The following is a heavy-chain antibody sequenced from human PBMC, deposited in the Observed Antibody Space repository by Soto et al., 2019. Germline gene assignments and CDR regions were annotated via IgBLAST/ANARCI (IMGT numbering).Heavy chain of an antibody. CDR1: GGSFSGYY. J-gene: IGHJ4*02. V-gene: IGHV4-34*01. D-gene: IGHD3-9*01. CDR2: INHSGST. Sequence: QVQLQQWGAGLLKPSETLSLTCAVYGGSFSGYYWSWIRQPPGKGLEWIGEINHSGSTNYNPSLKSRVTISVDTSKNQFSLKLSSVTAADTAVYYCARMRKLRYFGYFDYWGQGTLVTVSS. CDR3: ARMRKLRYFGYFDY.